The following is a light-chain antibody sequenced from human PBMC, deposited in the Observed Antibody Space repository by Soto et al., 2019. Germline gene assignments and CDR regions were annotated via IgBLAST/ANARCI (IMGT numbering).Light chain of an antibody. CDR1: QSISSW. CDR2: HAS. Sequence: DLPMTEFPSTLSASVGDRVTITGRASQSISSWLAWYQQKPGKAPKLLIYHASNLETGVPSRFSGSGSGTDFTFTISSLQPEDSATYCCQQAEYRPLTFGQGTRLET. V-gene: IGKV1-33*01. J-gene: IGKJ5*01. CDR3: QQAEYRPLT.